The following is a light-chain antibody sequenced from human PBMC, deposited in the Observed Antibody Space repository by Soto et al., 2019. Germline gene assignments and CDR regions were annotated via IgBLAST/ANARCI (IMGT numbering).Light chain of an antibody. CDR1: SSDVGGYNF. CDR3: SSYVGTNSYV. V-gene: IGLV2-8*01. Sequence: QSVLTQPASLSASPGQSITISCTGTSSDVGGYNFVSWYQHHPGKAPKLIIYEVYKRPSGVPDRFSGSKSGNTAALTVSGLQAEDEADYYCSSYVGTNSYVFGTGTKVTVL. CDR2: EVY. J-gene: IGLJ1*01.